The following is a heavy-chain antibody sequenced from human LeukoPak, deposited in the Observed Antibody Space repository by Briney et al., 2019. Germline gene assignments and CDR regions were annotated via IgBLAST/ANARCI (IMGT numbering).Heavy chain of an antibody. J-gene: IGHJ4*02. CDR3: ARRYGSGSRHFDY. D-gene: IGHD3-10*01. V-gene: IGHV4-39*01. CDR2: IYYSGTT. Sequence: SETLSLTCAVSGGSVSSSSYYWAWIRQPPGKGLEWIGSIYYSGTTYYNPSLRSRFTLFVDMSKNQFSLNLSSVTAADTAVYYCARRYGSGSRHFDYWGQGTLVTVSS. CDR1: GGSVSSSSYY.